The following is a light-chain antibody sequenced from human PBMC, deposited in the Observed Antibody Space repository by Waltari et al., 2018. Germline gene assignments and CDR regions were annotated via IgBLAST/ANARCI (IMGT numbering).Light chain of an antibody. V-gene: IGKV1-5*03. Sequence: DIQMTQSPSTLSASVRDTVTITCRSSQTISTWLAWYQQRPGKATKLLIYHASTLESGVPSRVSGSGVGTQFTLTISGLQPDDFATYYCQHYNTESRPFGQGTKVEIK. CDR1: QTISTW. CDR3: QHYNTESRP. J-gene: IGKJ1*01. CDR2: HAS.